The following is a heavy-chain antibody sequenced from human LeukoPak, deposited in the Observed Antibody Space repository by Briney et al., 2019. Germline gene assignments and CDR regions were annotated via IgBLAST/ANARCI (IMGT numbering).Heavy chain of an antibody. Sequence: SETLSLTCTVSGGSIISYYWSWIRQPPGKGLEWIGYIHYSGSTKYNPSLKSRVTISVDTSNNHFSLKLSSVTAADTAVYYCARAGLGYSYGFDYWGQGSLVTVSS. CDR3: ARAGLGYSYGFDY. J-gene: IGHJ4*02. D-gene: IGHD5-18*01. V-gene: IGHV4-59*01. CDR2: IHYSGST. CDR1: GGSIISYY.